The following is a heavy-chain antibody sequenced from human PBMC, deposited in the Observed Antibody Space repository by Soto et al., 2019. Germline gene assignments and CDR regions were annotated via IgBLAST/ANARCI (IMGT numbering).Heavy chain of an antibody. V-gene: IGHV5-51*01. CDR2: IYPGDSDT. J-gene: IGHJ6*02. CDR1: GYSFTSYW. Sequence: GESLKISCKGSGYSFTSYWIGWVRQMPGKGLEWMGIIYPGDSDTRYSPSFQGQVTISADKSISTAYLQWSSLKASDTAMYYCARCSGRYYYDSSGYYPLPYGMDVWGQGTTVTVPS. D-gene: IGHD3-22*01. CDR3: ARCSGRYYYDSSGYYPLPYGMDV.